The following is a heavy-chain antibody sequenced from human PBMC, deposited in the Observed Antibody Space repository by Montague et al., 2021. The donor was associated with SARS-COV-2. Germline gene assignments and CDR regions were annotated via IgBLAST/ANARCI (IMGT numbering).Heavy chain of an antibody. V-gene: IGHV3-48*03. J-gene: IGHJ4*02. D-gene: IGHD3-10*01. Sequence: SLRLSCAASGFTFSNYEMSWVRQAPGKGLEWLSYIRSSGSIIYYADSVKGRFTISRDNAKNSLYLQMNSLRAEDTAVYYCARDTPYYYGSGSYYEPRRVFDYWGQGTLVTVSS. CDR2: IRSSGSII. CDR3: ARDTPYYYGSGSYYEPRRVFDY. CDR1: GFTFSNYE.